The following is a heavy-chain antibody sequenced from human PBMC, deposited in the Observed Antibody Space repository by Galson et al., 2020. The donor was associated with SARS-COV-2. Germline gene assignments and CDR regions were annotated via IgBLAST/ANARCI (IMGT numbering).Heavy chain of an antibody. CDR2: IYYSGST. J-gene: IGHJ4*02. CDR3: AVRGQDWNFDY. V-gene: IGHV4-61*01. CDR1: GGSVSSGSYY. Sequence: SETLSLTCTVSGGSVSSGSYYWSWIWQPPGKGLEWIGYIYYSGSTNYNPSLKSRVTISVDTSKNQFSLKLSSVTAADTAVYYCAVRGQDWNFDYWGQGTLVTVSS. D-gene: IGHD3-10*01.